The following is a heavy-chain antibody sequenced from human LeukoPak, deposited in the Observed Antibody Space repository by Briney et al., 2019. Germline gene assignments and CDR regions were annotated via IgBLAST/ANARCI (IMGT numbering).Heavy chain of an antibody. Sequence: GGSLRLSCAASGFTFSSYEMNWVRQAPGKGLEWVSYISSSGSTIYYADSVKGRFTISRDNSKNTLYLQMNSLRAEDTAVYYCAKDRNEGYHDYWGQGTLVTVSS. J-gene: IGHJ4*02. V-gene: IGHV3-48*03. CDR2: ISSSGSTI. D-gene: IGHD1-1*01. CDR3: AKDRNEGYHDY. CDR1: GFTFSSYE.